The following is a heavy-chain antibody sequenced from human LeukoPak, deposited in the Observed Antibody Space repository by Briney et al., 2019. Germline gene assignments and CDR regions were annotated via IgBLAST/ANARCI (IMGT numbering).Heavy chain of an antibody. CDR3: TTETYSSGWSLFDY. CDR1: GFTFSSAW. CDR2: VLSKTDGGTT. V-gene: IGHV3-15*01. D-gene: IGHD6-19*01. Sequence: GGSLRLSCATSGFTFSSAWMTWVRQAPGKRLEWVGRVLSKTDGGTTEYAAPVKGRFTISRDDSKNTLYLQMNSLKTEDTAVYYCTTETYSSGWSLFDYWGQGTLVTVSS. J-gene: IGHJ4*02.